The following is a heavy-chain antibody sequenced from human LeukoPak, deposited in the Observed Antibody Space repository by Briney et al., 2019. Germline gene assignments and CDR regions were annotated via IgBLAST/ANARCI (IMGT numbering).Heavy chain of an antibody. CDR1: GYTFTNYD. CDR3: ARMSNWKHQGFES. CDR2: IGTYNGHT. J-gene: IGHJ4*02. V-gene: IGHV1-18*01. D-gene: IGHD1-20*01. Sequence: ASVKVSCKPPGYTFTNYDINWVRQAPGQGLEWMGWIGTYNGHTNYAQKLQGRVTLSTDTSTSTAYMELRSLRSDGTAVYYCARMSNWKHQGFESWGQGTLVTAFS.